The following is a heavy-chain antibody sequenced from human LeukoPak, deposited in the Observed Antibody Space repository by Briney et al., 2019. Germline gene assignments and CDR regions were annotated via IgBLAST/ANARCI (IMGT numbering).Heavy chain of an antibody. J-gene: IGHJ4*02. D-gene: IGHD1-26*01. CDR3: ARDLNLSGSYGGSDY. CDR1: GYTFTSYG. V-gene: IGHV1-18*01. CDR2: ISAYNGNT. Sequence: ASVKVSCKASGYTFTSYGISWVRQAPGQGLEWMGWISAYNGNTSYAQKFQGRVTMTRDTSTSTVYMELSSLRSEDTAVYYCARDLNLSGSYGGSDYWGQGTLVTVSS.